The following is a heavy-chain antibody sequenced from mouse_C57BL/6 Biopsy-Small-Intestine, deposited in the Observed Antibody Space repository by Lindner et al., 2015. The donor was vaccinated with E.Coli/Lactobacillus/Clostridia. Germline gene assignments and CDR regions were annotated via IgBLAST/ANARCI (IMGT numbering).Heavy chain of an antibody. CDR1: GYTFTGYE. Sequence: VQLQESGAELVRPGASVTLSCKASGYTFTGYEIHWVKQTPVHGLEWIGAIDPETGGTAYSQKFKGKAILTADKSSSTAYMELRSLTSEDSAVYYCTRSSYSNYFDYWGQGTTLTVSS. J-gene: IGHJ2*01. CDR3: TRSSYSNYFDY. CDR2: IDPETGGT. V-gene: IGHV1-15*01. D-gene: IGHD2-5*01.